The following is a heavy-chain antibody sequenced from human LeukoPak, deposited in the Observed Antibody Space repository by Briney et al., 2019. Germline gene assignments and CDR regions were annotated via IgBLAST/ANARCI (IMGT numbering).Heavy chain of an antibody. CDR1: GGSFSGYY. Sequence: SETLSLTCAVYGGSFSGYYWSWVRQPPGKGLEWIGEINHSGSTNYNPSLKSRVTISVDTSKNQFSLKLSSVTAADTAVYYCARSKRITIFGVKTSFDPWGQGTLVTVSS. CDR3: ARSKRITIFGVKTSFDP. CDR2: INHSGST. J-gene: IGHJ5*02. V-gene: IGHV4-34*01. D-gene: IGHD3-3*01.